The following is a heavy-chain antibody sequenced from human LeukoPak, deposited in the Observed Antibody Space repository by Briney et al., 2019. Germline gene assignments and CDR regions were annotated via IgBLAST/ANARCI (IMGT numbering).Heavy chain of an antibody. Sequence: GRSLRLSCAASGFTFSSYGMHWVRQAPGKGLEWVAVIWYDGSSKYYADSVKGRFTISRDNSKNTLYLQMNSLRAEDTAVYYCARDSSSSWYVRGRNGMDVWGQGTTVTVSS. CDR3: ARDSSSSWYVRGRNGMDV. J-gene: IGHJ6*02. V-gene: IGHV3-33*01. D-gene: IGHD6-13*01. CDR2: IWYDGSSK. CDR1: GFTFSSYG.